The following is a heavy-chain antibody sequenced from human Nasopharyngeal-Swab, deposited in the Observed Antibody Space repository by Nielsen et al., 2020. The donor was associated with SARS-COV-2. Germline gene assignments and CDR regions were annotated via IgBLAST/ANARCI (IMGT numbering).Heavy chain of an antibody. CDR1: GYTFTSYV. CDR3: ARERLGAFDI. D-gene: IGHD3-16*01. Sequence: ASVKVSFKSSGYTFTSYVISWVRQAPGQGLEWMGWISAYNGNTNYAQKFQGRVTITADESTSTAYMELSSLRSEDTAVYYCARERLGAFDIWGQGTMVTVSS. V-gene: IGHV1-18*01. J-gene: IGHJ3*02. CDR2: ISAYNGNT.